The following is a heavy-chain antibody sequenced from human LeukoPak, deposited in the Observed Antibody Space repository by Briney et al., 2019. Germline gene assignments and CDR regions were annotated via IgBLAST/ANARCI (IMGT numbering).Heavy chain of an antibody. CDR2: ISGSGGST. CDR1: GFTLSSYA. J-gene: IGHJ5*02. Sequence: PGGSLRLSCAASGFTLSSYAMSWVRQAPGKGREWVSAISGSGGSTYYADSVKGRFTISRDNSKNTLYLQMNSLRAEDTAVYYCATDLASTLFDPWGQGTLVTVSS. D-gene: IGHD2-2*01. V-gene: IGHV3-23*01. CDR3: ATDLASTLFDP.